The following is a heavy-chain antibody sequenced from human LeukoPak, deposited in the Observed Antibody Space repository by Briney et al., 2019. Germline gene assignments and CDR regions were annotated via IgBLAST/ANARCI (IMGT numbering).Heavy chain of an antibody. J-gene: IGHJ6*04. CDR1: GGSFSGNY. D-gene: IGHD6-13*01. V-gene: IGHV4-34*01. CDR2: INHSGST. Sequence: SETLSLTCAVYGGSFSGNYWSWIRQPPGKGLEWIGEINHSGSTNYNPSLKSRVTISVDTSKNQFSLKLSSVTAADTAVYYCAREIAAAGASYYYYYGMDVWGKGTTVTVSS. CDR3: AREIAAAGASYYYYYGMDV.